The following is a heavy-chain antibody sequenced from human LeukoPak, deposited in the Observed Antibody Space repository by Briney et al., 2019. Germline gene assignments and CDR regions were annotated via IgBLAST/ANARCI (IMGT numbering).Heavy chain of an antibody. CDR1: GGSFSGYY. CDR2: INRSGST. J-gene: IGHJ6*02. V-gene: IGHV4-34*01. Sequence: PSETLSLTCAVYGGSFSGYYWSWIRQPPGKGLEWIGEINRSGSTNYNPSLKSRVTISVDTSKNQFSLKLSSVTAADTAVYYCARGDYYGMDVWGQGTTVTVSS. CDR3: ARGDYYGMDV.